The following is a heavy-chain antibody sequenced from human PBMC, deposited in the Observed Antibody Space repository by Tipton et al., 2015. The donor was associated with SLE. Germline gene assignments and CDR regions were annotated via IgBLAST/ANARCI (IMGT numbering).Heavy chain of an antibody. J-gene: IGHJ4*02. CDR2: INHSGST. CDR3: ARVVVATTKPLHFDY. Sequence: LRLSCAVYGGSFSGYYWSWIRQPPGKGLEWIGEINHSGSTNHNPSLKSRVTISVDTSKSQLSLRLSSVTAADTAMYYCARVVVATTKPLHFDYWGQGTLVTVSS. D-gene: IGHD5-12*01. CDR1: GGSFSGYY. V-gene: IGHV4-34*01.